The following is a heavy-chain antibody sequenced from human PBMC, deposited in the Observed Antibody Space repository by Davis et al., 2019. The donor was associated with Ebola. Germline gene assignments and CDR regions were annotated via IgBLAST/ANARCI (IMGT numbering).Heavy chain of an antibody. CDR1: GGSISDYY. D-gene: IGHD5-24*01. V-gene: IGHV4-59*01. Sequence: MPSETLSLTCTVSGGSISDYYWSWIRQPPGKGLEWIGYIYYSGSTNYNPSLKSRVTISVDTSKNQFSLKLSSVTAADTAVYYCARTGQMATSFADYWGQGTLVTVSS. CDR3: ARTGQMATSFADY. CDR2: IYYSGST. J-gene: IGHJ4*02.